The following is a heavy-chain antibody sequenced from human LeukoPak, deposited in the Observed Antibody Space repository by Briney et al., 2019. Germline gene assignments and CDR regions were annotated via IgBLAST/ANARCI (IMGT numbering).Heavy chain of an antibody. D-gene: IGHD4-23*01. CDR2: ISDTGRLS. J-gene: IGHJ6*02. Sequence: GGSLRLSCAASGFTFSSSAMSWVRQAPGKGLEWVAAISDTGRLSYCADSVNGRFTISRDNSKNTLSLQMNSLRAADTAVYYCAKDLLGTVAYYYYGMDVWGQGTTVTVSS. CDR1: GFTFSSSA. CDR3: AKDLLGTVAYYYYGMDV. V-gene: IGHV3-23*01.